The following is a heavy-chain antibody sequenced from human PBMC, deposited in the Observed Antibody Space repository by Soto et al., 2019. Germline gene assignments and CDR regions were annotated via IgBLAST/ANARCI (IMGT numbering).Heavy chain of an antibody. CDR1: GFSFSSYG. CDR3: AKQESEWNDHFDY. V-gene: IGHV3-30*18. CDR2: ISYDGTDE. J-gene: IGHJ4*02. Sequence: QVQLVESGGGVVQPGRSLRLSCAASGFSFSSYGMHWVRQAPGKGLEWVAMISYDGTDEYYADSVKGRFTISRDNSKNAVYLQRNSLRAEDTAVFYCAKQESEWNDHFDYWGQGTLVTVSS. D-gene: IGHD1-1*01.